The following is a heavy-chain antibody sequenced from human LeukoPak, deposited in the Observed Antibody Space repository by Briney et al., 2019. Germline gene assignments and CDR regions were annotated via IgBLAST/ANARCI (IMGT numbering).Heavy chain of an antibody. CDR3: ASIYSSRWYGEYYFDY. V-gene: IGHV1-69*06. Sequence: SVKVSCKASGGTFSSYAISWVRQAPGQGLEWMGGIIPIFGTANYAQKFQGRVTITADKSTSTAYMELSSLRSEDTAVYYCASIYSSRWYGEYYFDYWGQGTLVTVSS. CDR2: IIPIFGTA. D-gene: IGHD6-19*01. J-gene: IGHJ4*02. CDR1: GGTFSSYA.